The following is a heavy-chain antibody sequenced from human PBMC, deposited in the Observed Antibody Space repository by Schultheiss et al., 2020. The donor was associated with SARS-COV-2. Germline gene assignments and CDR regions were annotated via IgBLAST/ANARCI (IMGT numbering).Heavy chain of an antibody. CDR2: IYHSGST. D-gene: IGHD2-15*01. CDR1: GGSISSSSYY. CDR3: ARVYCSGGSCYSRYYFDY. V-gene: IGHV4-39*07. Sequence: SETLSLTCTVSGGSISSSSYYWGWIRQPPGKGLEWIGEIYHSGSTNYNPSLKSRVTISVDKSKNQFSLKLSSVTAADTAVYYCARVYCSGGSCYSRYYFDYWGQGTLVTVSS. J-gene: IGHJ4*02.